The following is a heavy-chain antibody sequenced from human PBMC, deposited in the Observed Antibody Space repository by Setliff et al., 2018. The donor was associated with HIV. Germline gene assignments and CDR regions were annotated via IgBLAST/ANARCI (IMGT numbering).Heavy chain of an antibody. CDR2: MFRTGTS. V-gene: IGHV4-38-2*01. Sequence: SETLSLTCAVSRYSIRSGYYWGWIRQSPGKGLEWIGTMFRTGTSYYNPSLTSRVTISQDTSKNQFSLELTSVTAADTAVYYCATVDGTRYLDYWGQGKLVTVSS. CDR1: RYSIRSGYY. CDR3: ATVDGTRYLDY. J-gene: IGHJ4*02. D-gene: IGHD1-1*01.